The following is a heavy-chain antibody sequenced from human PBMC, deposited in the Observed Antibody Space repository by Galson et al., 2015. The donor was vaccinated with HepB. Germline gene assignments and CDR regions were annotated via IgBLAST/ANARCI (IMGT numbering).Heavy chain of an antibody. J-gene: IGHJ3*02. CDR3: ARGLYYDTGPGAFDI. V-gene: IGHV1-69*13. CDR2: IIPIFGIA. D-gene: IGHD3-22*01. CDR1: GGTFSSYA. Sequence: SVKVSCKAPGGTFSSYAISWVRQAPGQGLEWMGGIIPIFGIANYAQKFQGRVTITADESTSTAYMELSSLRSEDTAVYYRARGLYYDTGPGAFDIWGQGTMVTVSS.